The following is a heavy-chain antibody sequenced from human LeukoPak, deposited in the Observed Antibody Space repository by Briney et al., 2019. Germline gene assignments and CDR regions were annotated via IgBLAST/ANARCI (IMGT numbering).Heavy chain of an antibody. J-gene: IGHJ4*02. CDR3: ARSEYSSSWYEMTLFDY. V-gene: IGHV4-59*01. CDR2: IYYSGST. CDR1: GGSISSYY. D-gene: IGHD6-13*01. Sequence: SETLSLTCTVSGGSISSYYWSWIRQPPGKGLEWIGYIYYSGSTNYNPSLKSRVTISVDTSKNQFSLKLSSVTAADTAVYYCARSEYSSSWYEMTLFDYWGQGTLVTVSS.